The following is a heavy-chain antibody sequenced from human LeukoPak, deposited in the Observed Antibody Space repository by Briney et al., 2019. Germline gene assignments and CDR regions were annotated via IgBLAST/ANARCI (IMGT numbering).Heavy chain of an antibody. CDR2: ISGSGGSK. J-gene: IGHJ4*02. V-gene: IGHV3-23*01. Sequence: GGSLRLSCAASGFTFSSYAMSWVRQAPGKGLEWVSAISGSGGSKYYADFVRGRFTISSDYSKHTLYLQMNSLSAEETADYCCVGGIAARFSMGFDYWGQGTLVTVYS. CDR3: VGGIAARFSMGFDY. CDR1: GFTFSSYA. D-gene: IGHD6-6*01.